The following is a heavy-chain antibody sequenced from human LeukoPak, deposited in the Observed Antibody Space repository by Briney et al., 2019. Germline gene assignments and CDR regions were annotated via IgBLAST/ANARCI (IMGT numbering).Heavy chain of an antibody. V-gene: IGHV1-2*02. J-gene: IGHJ4*02. CDR2: INAKNGGT. Sequence: GASVTVSCKASGYTFTDSYLHWVRQAPGQGLEWMGWINAKNGGTEYAQKFQGRVTLTRDTSISTAYMVLTSLRYDDTAVYYCARVTSGTYHYWGQGTLVTISS. D-gene: IGHD1-26*01. CDR3: ARVTSGTYHY. CDR1: GYTFTDSY.